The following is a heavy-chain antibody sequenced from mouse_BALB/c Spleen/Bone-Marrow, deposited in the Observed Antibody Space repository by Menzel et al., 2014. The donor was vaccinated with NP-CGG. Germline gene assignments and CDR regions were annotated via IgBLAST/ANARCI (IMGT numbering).Heavy chain of an antibody. Sequence: EVKVVESGGRLVKPGGSLKLSCAASGFSSSDHYMYWVRQTPEKRLEWVATISDGGGHTYYSDSVKGRFTISRDNAKNNLYLQMSSLKSEDTAMYHCARDGDYRYAWFSYWGQGTPVTVSA. CDR1: GFSSSDHY. CDR2: ISDGGGHT. V-gene: IGHV5-4*02. CDR3: ARDGDYRYAWFSY. J-gene: IGHJ3*01. D-gene: IGHD2-14*01.